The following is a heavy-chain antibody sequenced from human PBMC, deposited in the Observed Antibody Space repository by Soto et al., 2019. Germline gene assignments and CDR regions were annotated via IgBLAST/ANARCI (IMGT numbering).Heavy chain of an antibody. J-gene: IGHJ3*02. CDR2: IIPFIGIQ. CDR3: ARILGYCSGGTCPGAFDI. D-gene: IGHD2-15*01. CDR1: GGTFSSFT. Sequence: SVKVSCKASGGTFSSFTISWVRQAPGKGLEWMGRIIPFIGIQNYQQSFKERLTIPAAKSPNKAYMALTSLRSEDTAVYYCARILGYCSGGTCPGAFDIWGQGTMVTVSS. V-gene: IGHV1-69*02.